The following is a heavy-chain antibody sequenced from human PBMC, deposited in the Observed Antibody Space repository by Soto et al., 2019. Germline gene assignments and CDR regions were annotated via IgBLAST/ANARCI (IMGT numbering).Heavy chain of an antibody. CDR3: ARGALVYDFWSGYIGSTTGDSGMDV. CDR1: GGSINSYY. D-gene: IGHD3-3*01. CDR2: IYYSGST. Sequence: SETLSLTCTASGGSINSYYWSWIRQPPGKGLEWIGYIYYSGSTNYNPSLKSRVTISVDTSKNQFSLKLSSVTAADTAVYYCARGALVYDFWSGYIGSTTGDSGMDVWCQGTMVTVSS. J-gene: IGHJ6*02. V-gene: IGHV4-59*01.